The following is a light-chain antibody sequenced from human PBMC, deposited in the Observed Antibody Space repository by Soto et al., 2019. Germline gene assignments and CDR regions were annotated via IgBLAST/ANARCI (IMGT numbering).Light chain of an antibody. J-gene: IGKJ1*01. CDR2: QAA. Sequence: DIQMTQSPSTLSASVGDRVSVTCRASQNINRWLAWYQQKPGKAPKLLIYQAASLESGVPSRFSGSASGTDFTLTSSSLQHDDFATYYCQHYGSYPLTFGQGTKVEIK. CDR1: QNINRW. V-gene: IGKV1-5*03. CDR3: QHYGSYPLT.